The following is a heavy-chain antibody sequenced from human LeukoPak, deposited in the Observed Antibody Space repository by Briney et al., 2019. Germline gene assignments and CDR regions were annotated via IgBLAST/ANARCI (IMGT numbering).Heavy chain of an antibody. CDR2: INPGDGST. Sequence: ASVKVSCKASGYTFTSYYMHWVRQAPGQGLEWMGIINPGDGSTSYAQKFQGRVTMTRDMSTSTVYMELSSLRSEDTAVYYCARDGMIAVTGFYYYYMDVWGKGTTVTVSS. CDR1: GYTFTSYY. J-gene: IGHJ6*03. V-gene: IGHV1-46*01. D-gene: IGHD6-19*01. CDR3: ARDGMIAVTGFYYYYMDV.